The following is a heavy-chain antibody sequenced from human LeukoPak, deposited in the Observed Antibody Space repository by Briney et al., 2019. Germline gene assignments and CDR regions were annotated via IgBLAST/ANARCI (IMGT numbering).Heavy chain of an antibody. D-gene: IGHD3-9*01. CDR1: GFTFSSYS. CDR2: ISSSSSYI. J-gene: IGHJ4*02. CDR3: ARDEIYYDILTGYRHFDY. V-gene: IGHV3-21*01. Sequence: PGGSLRLSCAGSGFTFSSYSMNWVRQAPGKGLEWVSSISSSSSYIYYADSVKGRFTISRDNAKNSMYLQMNSLRAEDTAVYYCARDEIYYDILTGYRHFDYWGQGTLVTVFS.